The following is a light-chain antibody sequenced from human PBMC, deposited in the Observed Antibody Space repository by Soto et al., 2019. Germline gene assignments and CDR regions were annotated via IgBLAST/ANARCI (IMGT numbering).Light chain of an antibody. CDR1: QSINSN. CDR2: GAS. Sequence: EIVMTQSPATLSVSPGERATLSCRASQSINSNLVWYQQKPGQAPRLLIYGASTRATGIPARFSGSGSGTEFTLPISRLQSEDFAVYYCQQYNNWLWTFGQGTKVEIK. J-gene: IGKJ1*01. CDR3: QQYNNWLWT. V-gene: IGKV3-15*01.